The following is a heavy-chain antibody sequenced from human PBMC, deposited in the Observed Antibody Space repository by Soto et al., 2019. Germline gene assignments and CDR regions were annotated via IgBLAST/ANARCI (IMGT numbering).Heavy chain of an antibody. Sequence: EVLLLESGGELVQPGGSLRLSCAASGFTFNSYAMAWVRQAPGKGLEWVSLITITGDYTYYTDSVKGRFTIARDSSRNRLYLQMNSLTADDTAMYYCARDPPWGGYGHAFDLWGQGTMVTVSS. CDR3: ARDPPWGGYGHAFDL. D-gene: IGHD5-12*01. CDR1: GFTFNSYA. J-gene: IGHJ3*01. V-gene: IGHV3-23*01. CDR2: ITITGDYT.